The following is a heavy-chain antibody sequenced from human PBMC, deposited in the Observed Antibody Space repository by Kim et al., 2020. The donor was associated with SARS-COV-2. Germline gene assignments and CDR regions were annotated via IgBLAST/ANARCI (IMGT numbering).Heavy chain of an antibody. D-gene: IGHD3-10*01. CDR1: GGSISSYY. CDR3: ARRYIDYYGSGELDY. J-gene: IGHJ4*02. V-gene: IGHV4-59*13. CDR2: IYYSGST. Sequence: SETLSLTCTVSGGSISSYYWSWIRQPPGKGLEWIGYIYYSGSTNYNPSLKSRVTISVDTSKNQFSLKLSSVTAADTAVYYFARRYIDYYGSGELDYWGQG.